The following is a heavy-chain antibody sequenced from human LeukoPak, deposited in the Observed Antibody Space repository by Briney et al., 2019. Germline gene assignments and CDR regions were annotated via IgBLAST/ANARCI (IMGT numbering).Heavy chain of an antibody. Sequence: GGSLRLSCAASGFTFSSYGMTWVRQAPGKGLEWVSGITGSGDYTNYADSVKGRFTISRDNSKNTLYLQMNSLRAEDTAVYYCAKTYGSGSRYYFDYWDQGTLVTVSS. CDR2: ITGSGDYT. J-gene: IGHJ4*02. D-gene: IGHD3-10*01. CDR3: AKTYGSGSRYYFDY. CDR1: GFTFSSYG. V-gene: IGHV3-23*01.